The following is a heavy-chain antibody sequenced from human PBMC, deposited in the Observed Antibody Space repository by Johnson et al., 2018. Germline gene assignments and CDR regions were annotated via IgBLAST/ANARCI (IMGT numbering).Heavy chain of an antibody. CDR2: INPSGGST. CDR1: GYTFTSYH. Sequence: QVQLVESGAEVKKPGASVKVSCKASGYTFTSYHVHWVRQARGQGLEWMGIINPSGGSTTYSQKLQGRVTVTRDTSTSTVYMEGNSLRSEDTAVYYCARASHSNNWYHYGLDVWGQGTTVTVSS. D-gene: IGHD6-13*01. V-gene: IGHV1-46*04. J-gene: IGHJ6*02. CDR3: ARASHSNNWYHYGLDV.